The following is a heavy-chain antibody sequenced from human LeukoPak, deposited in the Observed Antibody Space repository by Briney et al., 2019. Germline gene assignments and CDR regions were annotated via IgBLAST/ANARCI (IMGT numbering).Heavy chain of an antibody. CDR3: ARPTTRWFGELSPDAFDI. J-gene: IGHJ3*02. V-gene: IGHV1-69*05. D-gene: IGHD3-10*01. Sequence: SVKVSCKASGGTFSSYAINWVRQAPGQGLEWMGRIIPIFGTANYAQKFQGRVTITTDESTSTAYMELSSLRSEDTAVYYCARPTTRWFGELSPDAFDIWGQGTMVTVSS. CDR2: IIPIFGTA. CDR1: GGTFSSYA.